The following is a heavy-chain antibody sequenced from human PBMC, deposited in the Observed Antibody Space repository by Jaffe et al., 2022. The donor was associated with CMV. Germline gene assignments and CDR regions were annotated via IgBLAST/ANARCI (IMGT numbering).Heavy chain of an antibody. CDR1: GGSISSYY. V-gene: IGHV4-59*01. CDR2: IYYSGST. Sequence: QVQLQESGPGLVKPSETLSLTCTVSGGSISSYYWSWIRQPPGKGLEWIGYIYYSGSTNYNPSLKSRVTISVDTSKNQFSLKLSSVTAADTAVYYCAREVSYYDSSNRGWFDPWGQGTLVTVSS. CDR3: AREVSYYDSSNRGWFDP. D-gene: IGHD3-22*01. J-gene: IGHJ5*02.